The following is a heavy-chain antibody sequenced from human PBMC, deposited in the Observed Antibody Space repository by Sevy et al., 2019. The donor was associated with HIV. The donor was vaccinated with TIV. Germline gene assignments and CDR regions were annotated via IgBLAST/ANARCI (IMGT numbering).Heavy chain of an antibody. CDR1: GFTFNNHG. CDR3: VKGSNYDILTGYFDY. Sequence: GGSLRLSCADSGFTFNNHGLHWVRQAPGKGLEWVALISYDGRKKYYADSVKGRFTISRGNSNNTFYLQMNSLRDEDTAVYYYVKGSNYDILTGYFDYWGQGTLVTVSS. J-gene: IGHJ4*02. D-gene: IGHD3-9*01. V-gene: IGHV3-30*04. CDR2: ISYDGRKK.